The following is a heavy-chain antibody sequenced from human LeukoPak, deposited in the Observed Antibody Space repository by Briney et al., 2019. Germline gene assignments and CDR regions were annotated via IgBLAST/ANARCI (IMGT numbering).Heavy chain of an antibody. CDR1: GYTFTGYY. Sequence: GASVKVSCKASGYTFTGYYMHWVRQAPGQGLEWMGWINPNSGGTNYAQKFQGRVTMTRDTSISTAYMELSRLRSDDTAVYYCARVSFFEQGHFDYWGQGTLVTVSS. CDR2: INPNSGGT. D-gene: IGHD2/OR15-2a*01. CDR3: ARVSFFEQGHFDY. V-gene: IGHV1-2*02. J-gene: IGHJ4*02.